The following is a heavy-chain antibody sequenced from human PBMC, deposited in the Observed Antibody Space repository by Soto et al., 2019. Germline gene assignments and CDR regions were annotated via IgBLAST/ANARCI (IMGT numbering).Heavy chain of an antibody. V-gene: IGHV1-69*02. CDR1: GGTFSSYT. CDR3: AISSSDGYYYGSGSTTNQKHYFDY. Sequence: SVKVSCKASGGTFSSYTISWVRQAPGQGLEWMGRIIPILGIANYAQKFQGRVTITADKSTSTAYMELSSLRSEDTAVYYCAISSSDGYYYGSGSTTNQKHYFDYWG. J-gene: IGHJ4*01. CDR2: IIPILGIA. D-gene: IGHD3-10*01.